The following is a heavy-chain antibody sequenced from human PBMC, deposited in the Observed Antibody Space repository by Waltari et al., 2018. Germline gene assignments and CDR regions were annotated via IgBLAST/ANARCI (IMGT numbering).Heavy chain of an antibody. Sequence: QVHLQQWGAGLLRPSETLSLICGVSGGSLRGYYWGWIRQPPGKGLEWIGEINHSPNSNYNPSLRSRVHMSIDTSQNQFSLQLTSVTAADTGVYYCVRLEDCTGPGGNCYSGAPFAVDVWGQGTTVTVPS. CDR2: INHSPNS. J-gene: IGHJ6*02. V-gene: IGHV4-34*01. D-gene: IGHD2-8*02. CDR1: GGSLRGYY. CDR3: VRLEDCTGPGGNCYSGAPFAVDV.